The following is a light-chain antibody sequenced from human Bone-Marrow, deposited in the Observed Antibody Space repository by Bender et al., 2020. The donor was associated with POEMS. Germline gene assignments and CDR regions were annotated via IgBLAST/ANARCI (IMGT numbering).Light chain of an antibody. CDR3: CSYADNHIWV. Sequence: QSVLTQPPSLSGAPGQRVTISCTGSSSNFGAGYDVHWYQQLPGTAPRLLIYTNNERPSGVPDRFSGSKSGNTASLTISGLQAEDEADFYCCSYADNHIWVFGGGTRLTVL. CDR1: SSNFGAGYD. J-gene: IGLJ3*02. V-gene: IGLV1-40*01. CDR2: TNN.